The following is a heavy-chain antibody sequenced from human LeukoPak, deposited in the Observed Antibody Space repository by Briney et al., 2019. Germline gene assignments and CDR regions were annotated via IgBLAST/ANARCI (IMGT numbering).Heavy chain of an antibody. V-gene: IGHV3-23*01. CDR1: GFTFSSYT. Sequence: GGSLRLSCAASGFTFSSYTMIWVRQAPGKGLEWVSAISGSGGNTYYADSVKGRFTISRDNSKNTLYLQMNSLRAEDTAVHYCAKSRPPPDVWGQGTTVTVSS. CDR3: AKSRPPPDV. J-gene: IGHJ6*02. CDR2: ISGSGGNT.